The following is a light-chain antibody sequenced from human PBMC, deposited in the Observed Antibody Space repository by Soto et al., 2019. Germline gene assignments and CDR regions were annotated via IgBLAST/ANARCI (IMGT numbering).Light chain of an antibody. J-gene: IGKJ4*01. CDR2: AAS. CDR3: QQYKNWPPLT. Sequence: ERVMTQSPATLSVSPGERVTLSCRASQSIRSDVSWYQLKPGQAPRLVMYAASRRALGLPDRFSGSGWGTEFTLSISSLESDDFAVYYCQQYKNWPPLTFGGGTKVEL. CDR1: QSIRSD. V-gene: IGKV3-15*01.